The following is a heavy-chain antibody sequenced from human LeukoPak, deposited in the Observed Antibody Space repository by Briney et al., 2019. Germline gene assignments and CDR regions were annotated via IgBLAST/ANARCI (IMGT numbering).Heavy chain of an antibody. CDR1: GFTFSNYW. V-gene: IGHV3-74*01. CDR2: IISDGSST. J-gene: IGHJ4*02. Sequence: GGSLRLSCAASGFTFSNYWMHWVRQTPGKGLVWVSRIISDGSSTSYADSVKGRFTISRDNAKNTLYLQMNSLRAEDTAVYYCARDGSLPDYWGQGTLATVSS. CDR3: ARDGSLPDY.